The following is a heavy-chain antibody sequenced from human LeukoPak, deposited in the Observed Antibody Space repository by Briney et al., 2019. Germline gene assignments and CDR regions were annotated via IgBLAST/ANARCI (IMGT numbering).Heavy chain of an antibody. CDR1: GFTFSSSA. Sequence: GGSLRLSCAASGFTFSSSAMHWVRRASGKGLEWVGRIRSKANSYATAYAASVKGRFTISRDDSKNTAYLQMNSLKTEDTAVYYCTPDYGDNVSFGYWGQGTLVTVSS. CDR3: TPDYGDNVSFGY. CDR2: IRSKANSYAT. V-gene: IGHV3-73*01. J-gene: IGHJ4*02. D-gene: IGHD4-17*01.